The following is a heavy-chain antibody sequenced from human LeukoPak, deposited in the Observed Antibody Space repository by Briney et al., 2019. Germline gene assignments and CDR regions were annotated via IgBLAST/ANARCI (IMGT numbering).Heavy chain of an antibody. D-gene: IGHD3-3*01. Sequence: ASVKVSCKASGYTFTSYYMHWVRQAPGQGLEWMGIINPSGGSTSYAQKFQGRVTMTRDTSTSTVCMELSSLRSEDTAVYYCASTPGGHYDFWSGYYRGENYFDYWGQGTLVTVSS. CDR3: ASTPGGHYDFWSGYYRGENYFDY. V-gene: IGHV1-46*01. J-gene: IGHJ4*02. CDR1: GYTFTSYY. CDR2: INPSGGST.